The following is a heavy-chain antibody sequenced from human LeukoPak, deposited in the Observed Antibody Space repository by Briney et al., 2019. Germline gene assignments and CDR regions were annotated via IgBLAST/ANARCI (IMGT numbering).Heavy chain of an antibody. CDR3: ARDRGIAAAETFDY. CDR1: RDSVSSNSAA. J-gene: IGHJ4*02. V-gene: IGHV6-1*01. D-gene: IGHD6-13*01. Sequence: SQALSLTCAISRDSVSSNSAAWNWIRQSPSSGLEWLGRTYYRSKWYNDYAVSVKSRIIINPDTSKNQFSLQLNSVTPEDTAVYYCARDRGIAAAETFDYWGQGTLVTVSS. CDR2: TYYRSKWYN.